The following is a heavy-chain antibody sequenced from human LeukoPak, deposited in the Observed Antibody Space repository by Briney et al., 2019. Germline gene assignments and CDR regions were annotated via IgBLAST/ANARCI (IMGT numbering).Heavy chain of an antibody. CDR3: ARSGSSWYKDYYYYMDV. J-gene: IGHJ6*03. V-gene: IGHV3-48*04. CDR1: GFTFSSYS. D-gene: IGHD6-13*01. Sequence: GGSLRLSCAASGFTFSSYSMNWVRQAPGKGLAWVSYISSSGSTIYYADSVKGRFTISRDNAKNSLYLQMNSLRAEDTAVYYCARSGSSWYKDYYYYMDVWGKGTTVTVSS. CDR2: ISSSGSTI.